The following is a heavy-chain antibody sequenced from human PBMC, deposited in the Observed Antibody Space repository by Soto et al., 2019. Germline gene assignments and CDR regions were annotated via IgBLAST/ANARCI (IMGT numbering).Heavy chain of an antibody. CDR3: VRERRGLGIGFDH. Sequence: DVQLLESGGALVQLGGSLRLSCAASGFTFSRYARNWVRQAPGKGLEWVSTLSGSGSGSYYPDSLRGRFTISRDNSKNTLYLQMNNLRAEDTAVYFCVRERRGLGIGFDHWGQGTLVTVSS. V-gene: IGHV3-23*01. CDR2: LSGSGSGS. J-gene: IGHJ4*02. CDR1: GFTFSRYA. D-gene: IGHD6-19*01.